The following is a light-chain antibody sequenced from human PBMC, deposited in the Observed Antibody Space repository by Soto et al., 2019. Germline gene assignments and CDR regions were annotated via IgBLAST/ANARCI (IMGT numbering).Light chain of an antibody. CDR2: ATS. CDR1: QGIRSD. Sequence: DIQMTQSPSSLSASVGDRVILTCRASQGIRSDLAWYQQKPGKAPKRLIYATSRLQSGVPSRFSGHVSGTDFTITISSLHPEDFATYYCLQHSSYPLTFGQGTKLEIK. J-gene: IGKJ2*01. V-gene: IGKV1-17*01. CDR3: LQHSSYPLT.